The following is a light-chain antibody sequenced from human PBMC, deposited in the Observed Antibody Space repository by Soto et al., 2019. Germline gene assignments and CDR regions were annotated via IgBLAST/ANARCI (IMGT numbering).Light chain of an antibody. J-gene: IGLJ1*01. V-gene: IGLV2-23*01. CDR3: CSYAGSGTYV. CDR2: EDS. CDR1: SSDVGNYNL. Sequence: QSALTQPASVSGSPGQSITISCTGNSSDVGNYNLVSWYQQHPGKAPKLMIYEDSKRPSGVSNRFSGSKSGSTASLTISGLQAEDEADYYCCSYAGSGTYVVGTGTKVTVL.